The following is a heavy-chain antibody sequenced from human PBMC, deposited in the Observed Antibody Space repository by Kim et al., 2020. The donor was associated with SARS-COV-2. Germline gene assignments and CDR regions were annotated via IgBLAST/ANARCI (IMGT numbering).Heavy chain of an antibody. Sequence: RFTISRDNAKNSLYLQINSLRAEDTAVYYCARDILTGYYGLSYYYYGMDVWGQGTTVTVSS. V-gene: IGHV3-11*05. D-gene: IGHD3-9*01. CDR3: ARDILTGYYGLSYYYYGMDV. J-gene: IGHJ6*02.